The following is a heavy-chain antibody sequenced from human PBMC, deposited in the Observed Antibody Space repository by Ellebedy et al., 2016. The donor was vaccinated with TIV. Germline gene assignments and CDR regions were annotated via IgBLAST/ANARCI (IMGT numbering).Heavy chain of an antibody. CDR1: GGSFSGYY. J-gene: IGHJ4*02. CDR3: ARVAAVAGIQGKSGFDY. D-gene: IGHD6-19*01. Sequence: SETLSLTXAVYGGSFSGYYWSWIRQPPGKGLEWIGEINHSGSTNYNPSLKSRVTISVDTSKNQFSLKLSSVTAADTAVYYCARVAAVAGIQGKSGFDYWGQGTLVTVSS. V-gene: IGHV4-34*01. CDR2: INHSGST.